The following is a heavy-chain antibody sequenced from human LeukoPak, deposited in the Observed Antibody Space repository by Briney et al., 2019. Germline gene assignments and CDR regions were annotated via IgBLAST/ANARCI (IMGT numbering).Heavy chain of an antibody. J-gene: IGHJ5*02. Sequence: RTSETLSLTCTVSGGSISSGSYYWSWIRQPAGKGLEWIGRIYTSGSTNYNPSLKSRVTISVDTSKNQFSLKLSSVTAADTAVYYCARQGCSSTSCYYNWFDPWGQGTLVTVSS. CDR3: ARQGCSSTSCYYNWFDP. V-gene: IGHV4-61*02. D-gene: IGHD2-2*01. CDR2: IYTSGST. CDR1: GGSISSGSYY.